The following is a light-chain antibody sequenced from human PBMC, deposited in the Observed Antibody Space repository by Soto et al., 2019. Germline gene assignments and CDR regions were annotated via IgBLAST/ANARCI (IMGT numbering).Light chain of an antibody. V-gene: IGLV1-40*01. Sequence: QSVLTQPPSVSGAPGQTVTISCAGTSSNIGSNYDVHWYQHLPGTAPKLLIFGYTNRPSGAPDRFSGSKSGTSASLAITGLQSEDEAAYYCQSYDSDLSAWVFGGGTKLTVL. CDR2: GYT. J-gene: IGLJ3*02. CDR3: QSYDSDLSAWV. CDR1: SSNIGSNYD.